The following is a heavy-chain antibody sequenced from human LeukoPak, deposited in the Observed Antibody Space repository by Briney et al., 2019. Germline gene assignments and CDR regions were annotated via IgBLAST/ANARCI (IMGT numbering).Heavy chain of an antibody. Sequence: GGSLRLSCAASGFTFSSYSMNWVRQAPGKGLEWVSSISSSSSYIYYADSVKGRFTISRDNAKNSLYLQMNSLRAEDTAVYYCAREPSCSGGSCYESFGYWGQGTLVTVSS. CDR1: GFTFSSYS. V-gene: IGHV3-21*01. CDR3: AREPSCSGGSCYESFGY. D-gene: IGHD2-15*01. J-gene: IGHJ4*02. CDR2: ISSSSSYI.